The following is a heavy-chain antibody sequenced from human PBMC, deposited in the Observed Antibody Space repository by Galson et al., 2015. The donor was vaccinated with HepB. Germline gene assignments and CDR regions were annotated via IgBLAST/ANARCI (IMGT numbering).Heavy chain of an antibody. CDR1: GFTFTNYG. Sequence: SLRLSCAASGFTFTNYGMHWVRQAPGKGLEWVAAISYDGNNKYYVESVKGRFTISRDNPKNTLSLQMDSLRAEDTAVYYCARDVVTYFYYAMDVWGQGTTVTVSS. D-gene: IGHD5-18*01. V-gene: IGHV3-30*03. J-gene: IGHJ6*02. CDR2: ISYDGNNK. CDR3: ARDVVTYFYYAMDV.